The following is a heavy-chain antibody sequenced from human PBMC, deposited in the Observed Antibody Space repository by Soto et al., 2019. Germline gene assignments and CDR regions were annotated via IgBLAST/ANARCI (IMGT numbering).Heavy chain of an antibody. V-gene: IGHV4-59*11. CDR2: LYYTGTT. Sequence: PSETLSLTCTVSGGSISNHFWSWIRQPPGKGLEWIGYLYYTGTTTFNPSLKSRVTMSVDTSKNHFSLGLNSVTAADTAVYYCARGPDNWSFFYDPWGPGTLVTVS. J-gene: IGHJ5*02. D-gene: IGHD1-20*01. CDR3: ARGPDNWSFFYDP. CDR1: GGSISNHF.